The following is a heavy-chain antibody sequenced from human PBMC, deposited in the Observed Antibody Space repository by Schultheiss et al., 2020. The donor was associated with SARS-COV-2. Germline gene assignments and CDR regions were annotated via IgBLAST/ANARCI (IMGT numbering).Heavy chain of an antibody. CDR1: GGSISSSNW. Sequence: SETLSLTCAVSGGSISSSNWWSWVRQPPGKGLEWIGEIYHSGSTNYNPSLKSRVTISVDTSKNQFSLKLSSVTAADTAVYYCARVDAYGAYNDWGQGTLVTGSS. V-gene: IGHV4-4*02. CDR2: IYHSGST. D-gene: IGHD3-16*01. J-gene: IGHJ4*02. CDR3: ARVDAYGAYND.